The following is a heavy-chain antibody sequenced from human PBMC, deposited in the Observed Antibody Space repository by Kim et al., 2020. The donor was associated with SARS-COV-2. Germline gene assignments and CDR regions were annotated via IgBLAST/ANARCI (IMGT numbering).Heavy chain of an antibody. CDR3: AREEEQWLVPWFDP. D-gene: IGHD6-19*01. J-gene: IGHJ5*02. Sequence: ADAVKGRFTISRDNSKNTLYLQMNSLRAEDTAVYYCAREEEQWLVPWFDPWGQGTLVTVSS. V-gene: IGHV3-33*01.